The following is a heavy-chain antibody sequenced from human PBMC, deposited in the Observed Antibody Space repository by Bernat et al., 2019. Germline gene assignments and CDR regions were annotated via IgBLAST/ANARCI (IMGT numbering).Heavy chain of an antibody. Sequence: QVQLQESGPGLVKPSQTLSLTCTVSGGSISSGDYYWSWIRQPPGKGLEWIGYIYYSGSTYYNPSLKSRVTISVDTSKNQFSLKLSSVTDADTAVYYCARDPGGMNWNDVGFDYWGQGTLVTVSS. D-gene: IGHD1-1*01. CDR2: IYYSGST. J-gene: IGHJ4*02. CDR1: GGSISSGDYY. V-gene: IGHV4-30-4*01. CDR3: ARDPGGMNWNDVGFDY.